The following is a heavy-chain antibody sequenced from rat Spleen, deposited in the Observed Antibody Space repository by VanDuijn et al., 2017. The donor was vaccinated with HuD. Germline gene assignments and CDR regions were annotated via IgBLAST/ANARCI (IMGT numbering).Heavy chain of an antibody. Sequence: EVQLVESDGGLVQPGRSLKLSCAASGFTFSDYYMAWVRQAPTKGLEWVATISYDGSSTYYRDSVKGRFTISRDNAKSTLYLQMDSLRSEDTATYYCARGPDYDGSYYYGWYFDFWGPGTMVTVSS. D-gene: IGHD1-12*02. V-gene: IGHV5-29*01. CDR1: GFTFSDYY. CDR2: ISYDGSST. CDR3: ARGPDYDGSYYYGWYFDF. J-gene: IGHJ1*01.